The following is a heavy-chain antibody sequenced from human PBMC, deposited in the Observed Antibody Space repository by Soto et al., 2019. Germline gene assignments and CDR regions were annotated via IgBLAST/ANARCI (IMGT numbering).Heavy chain of an antibody. D-gene: IGHD2-15*01. J-gene: IGHJ6*02. V-gene: IGHV1-3*01. CDR2: INAGNGNT. CDR1: GYTFTSYA. CDR3: ARDPSVVAATLYYYYGMDV. Sequence: ASVKVSCKASGYTFTSYAMHWVRQAPGQRLEWMGWINAGNGNTKYSQKFQGRVTITRDTSASTAYMELSSLRSEDTAVYYCARDPSVVAATLYYYYGMDVWGQGTTVTVSS.